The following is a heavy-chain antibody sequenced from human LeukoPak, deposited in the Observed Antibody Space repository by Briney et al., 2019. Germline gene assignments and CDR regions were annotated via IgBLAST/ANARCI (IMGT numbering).Heavy chain of an antibody. CDR3: ARTVLLWFGESHLDY. Sequence: ASVKVSCKASGGTFSSYAINWVRQAPGQGLEWMGGIIPIFGTANYAQKFQGRVTITADESTSTAYMELSSLRSEDTAVYYCARTVLLWFGESHLDYWGQGTLVTVSS. CDR2: IIPIFGTA. CDR1: GGTFSSYA. V-gene: IGHV1-69*13. D-gene: IGHD3-10*01. J-gene: IGHJ4*02.